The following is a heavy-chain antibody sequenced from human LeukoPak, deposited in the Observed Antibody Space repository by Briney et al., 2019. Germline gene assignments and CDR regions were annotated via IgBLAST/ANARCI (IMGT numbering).Heavy chain of an antibody. CDR1: GGSISSGSYY. Sequence: SETLSLTCTVSGGSISSGSYYWSWIRQPAGKGLEWIGRIYTSGSTNYNPSLKSRVTISVDTSKNQLSLKLSSVTAADTAVYYCARATMFGDYFDYWGQGTLVTVSS. CDR2: IYTSGST. V-gene: IGHV4-61*02. J-gene: IGHJ4*02. CDR3: ARATMFGDYFDY. D-gene: IGHD3-10*02.